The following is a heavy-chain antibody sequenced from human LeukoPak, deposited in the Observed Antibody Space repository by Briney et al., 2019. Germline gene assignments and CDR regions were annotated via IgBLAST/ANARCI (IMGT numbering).Heavy chain of an antibody. V-gene: IGHV4-39*01. Sequence: SETLSLTCTVSGGSISSSSYYWGWIRQPPGKGLEWIGSIYYSGSTHYNPSLKSRVTISVDTSKNQFSLKLSSVTAADTAVYYCARHARVAAFDYWGQGTLVTVSS. D-gene: IGHD6-6*01. J-gene: IGHJ4*02. CDR2: IYYSGST. CDR1: GGSISSSSYY. CDR3: ARHARVAAFDY.